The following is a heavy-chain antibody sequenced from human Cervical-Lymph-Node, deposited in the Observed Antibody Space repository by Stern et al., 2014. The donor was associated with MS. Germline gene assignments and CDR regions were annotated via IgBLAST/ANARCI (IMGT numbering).Heavy chain of an antibody. V-gene: IGHV3-9*01. J-gene: IGHJ4*02. Sequence: VQLVQSGGGVVQPGRSLRLSCEASGFSFEDHGMPWVRQAPGKGLEWVAGITWNSGTIAYADSVKGRFTISRDDAKNSLYLHMNGLRAEDTALYYCAKDMMDYFGSGTFGSFDHWGQGTLVTVSS. CDR2: ITWNSGTI. CDR3: AKDMMDYFGSGTFGSFDH. CDR1: GFSFEDHG. D-gene: IGHD3-10*01.